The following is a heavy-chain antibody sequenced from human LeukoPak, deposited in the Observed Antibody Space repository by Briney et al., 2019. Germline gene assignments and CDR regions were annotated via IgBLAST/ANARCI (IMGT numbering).Heavy chain of an antibody. Sequence: GGSLRLSCATSGFNFSDYYMNWIRQAPGKGLEWVSYISSSGTIKYYADSMKGRFTISRDNAKNSLHLQLNSLRVEDTAVCYCARENWNYDGTYYYYYVDVWGTGTTVTVSS. CDR1: GFNFSDYY. CDR3: ARENWNYDGTYYYYYVDV. V-gene: IGHV3-11*01. CDR2: ISSSGTIK. J-gene: IGHJ6*03. D-gene: IGHD1-7*01.